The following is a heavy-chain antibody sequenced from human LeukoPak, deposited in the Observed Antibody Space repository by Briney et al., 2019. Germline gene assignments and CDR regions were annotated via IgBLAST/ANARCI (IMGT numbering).Heavy chain of an antibody. CDR3: ARGASGTTSWFDS. J-gene: IGHJ5*01. Sequence: ASVKVSCKASGYTFTIYAIHWVRHVPGQRLGWMGWIDAGNGNTKYSQKFQGRVTFTRDTSASTAYMELNSLRSEDTAVYYCARGASGTTSWFDSWGQGILVAVSS. CDR2: IDAGNGNT. CDR1: GYTFTIYA. V-gene: IGHV1-3*01. D-gene: IGHD1-7*01.